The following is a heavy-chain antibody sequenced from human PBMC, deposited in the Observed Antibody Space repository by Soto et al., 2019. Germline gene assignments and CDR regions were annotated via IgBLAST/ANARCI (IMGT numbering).Heavy chain of an antibody. CDR1: GGSISSYY. CDR2: IYYSGST. D-gene: IGHD3-10*01. CDR3: ARVGLWFGELRPYNWFDP. V-gene: IGHV4-59*01. Sequence: KTSETLSLTCTVSGGSISSYYWSWIRQPPGKGLEWIGYIYYSGSTNYNPSLKGRVTISVDTSKNQFSLKLSSVTAADTAVYYCARVGLWFGELRPYNWFDPWGQGTLVTVSS. J-gene: IGHJ5*02.